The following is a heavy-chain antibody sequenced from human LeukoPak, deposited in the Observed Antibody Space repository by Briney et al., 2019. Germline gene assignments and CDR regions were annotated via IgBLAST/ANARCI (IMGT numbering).Heavy chain of an antibody. CDR1: GFTFSSYA. D-gene: IGHD4-23*01. J-gene: IGHJ4*02. Sequence: PGGSLRLSCAASGFTFSSYAMSWVRQAPGKGLEWVSIISGSAGSTYYADSVKGRFTISRDNSKNTLFLQMNSLRAEDTAVYYCAKDRSLDGGNSNGYFDSWGQGTLVTVSS. V-gene: IGHV3-23*01. CDR3: AKDRSLDGGNSNGYFDS. CDR2: ISGSAGST.